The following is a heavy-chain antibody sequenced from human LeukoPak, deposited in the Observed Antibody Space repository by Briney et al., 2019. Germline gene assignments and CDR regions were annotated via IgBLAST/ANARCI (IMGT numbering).Heavy chain of an antibody. CDR3: ASPPLDAFDI. Sequence: SETLSLTCAVYGGSFSGHYWSWIRQPPGKGLEWIGEINHSGSTHYNPSLKSRVTMSVDTSKNQFSLKLSSVTAADTAVYYCASPPLDAFDIWGQGTMVTVSS. CDR2: INHSGST. V-gene: IGHV4-34*01. J-gene: IGHJ3*02. CDR1: GGSFSGHY.